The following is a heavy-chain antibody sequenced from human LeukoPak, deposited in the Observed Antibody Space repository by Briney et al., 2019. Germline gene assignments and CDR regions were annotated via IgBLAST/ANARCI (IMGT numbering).Heavy chain of an antibody. Sequence: ASVKVSCKASGYTFTSYGISWVRQAPGQGLEWMGWISAYNGNTNYAQKLQGRVTMTTDTSTSTAYMELRSLRSDDTAVYYCARDRGGSNSSGLSYFDYWGQGTLVTVSS. D-gene: IGHD6-6*01. J-gene: IGHJ4*02. CDR2: ISAYNGNT. CDR1: GYTFTSYG. CDR3: ARDRGGSNSSGLSYFDY. V-gene: IGHV1-18*01.